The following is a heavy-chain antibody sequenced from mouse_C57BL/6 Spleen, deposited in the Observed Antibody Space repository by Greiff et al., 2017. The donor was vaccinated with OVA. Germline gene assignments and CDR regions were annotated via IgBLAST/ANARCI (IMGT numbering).Heavy chain of an antibody. CDR2: INPNNGGT. CDR3: ARYDYRGAMDY. Sequence: VQLQQSGPELVKPGASVKISCKASGYTFTDYYMNWVKQSHGKSLEWIGDINPNNGGTSYNQKFKGKATLTVDKSSSTAYMELRSLTSEDSAVYYCARYDYRGAMDYWGQGTSVTVSS. D-gene: IGHD5-5*01. V-gene: IGHV1-26*01. J-gene: IGHJ4*01. CDR1: GYTFTDYY.